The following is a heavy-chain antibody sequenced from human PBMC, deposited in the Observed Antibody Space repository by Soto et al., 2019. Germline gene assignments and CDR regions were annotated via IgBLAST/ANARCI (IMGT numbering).Heavy chain of an antibody. CDR3: ARDPAVDYYHRMEV. V-gene: IGHV3-48*03. CDR2: ISSSGSTI. CDR1: GFTFSSYE. Sequence: GSLIPSLAASGFTFSSYEMNWVRQAPGKGLEWVSYISSSGSTIYYADPVKGRFTISXXXXXXSXYXQXXXLGAXATAVYYCARDPAVDYYHRMEVWGQGTTVTVSS. J-gene: IGHJ6*01.